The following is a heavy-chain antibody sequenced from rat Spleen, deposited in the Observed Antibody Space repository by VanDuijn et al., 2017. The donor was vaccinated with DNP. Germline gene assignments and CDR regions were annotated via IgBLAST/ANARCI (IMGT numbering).Heavy chain of an antibody. CDR1: GFNFNDYW. CDR3: ARNNYYAVDA. CDR2: IKKDSSAI. J-gene: IGHJ4*01. Sequence: EVRLVESGGGLVQPGGSLKLSCIASGFNFNDYWMDWVRQAPGKGLEWIGEIKKDSSAINYTPSLKDKFTISRDNAQNTLYLQMSQLGSEDTAIYYCARNNYYAVDAWGQGTSVTVSS. V-gene: IGHV4-2*01. D-gene: IGHD1-10*01.